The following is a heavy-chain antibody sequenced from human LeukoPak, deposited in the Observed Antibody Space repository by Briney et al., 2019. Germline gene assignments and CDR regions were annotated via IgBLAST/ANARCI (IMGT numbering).Heavy chain of an antibody. CDR3: ARGYTGNYHNDWFDY. V-gene: IGHV3-20*04. CDR2: IYWGGSRS. CDR1: GFDFDDYG. Sequence: GGSLRLSCSASGFDFDDYGINWVRQPPGKGLEWVSGIYWGGSRSEYGNSVNGRFTISRDNATNSVYLQMNSLTAEDTAFYYCARGYTGNYHNDWFDYWGQGVLVTVSS. J-gene: IGHJ4*02. D-gene: IGHD5-18*01.